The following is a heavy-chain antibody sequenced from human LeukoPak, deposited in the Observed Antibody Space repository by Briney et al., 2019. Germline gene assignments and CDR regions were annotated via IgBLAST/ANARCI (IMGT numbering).Heavy chain of an antibody. D-gene: IGHD3-10*01. J-gene: IGHJ5*02. V-gene: IGHV2-5*02. Sequence: SGPTLVKPTQTLTLTCTFSGFSLSTSGVGVGWIRQPPGKALEWLALIYWDDDKRYSPSLNSRLTITKDTSKNQVVLTMTNMDPVDTATYYCAHRAVPADYYRSGSYYRTPSYNWFDPWGQGALVTVSS. CDR2: IYWDDDK. CDR3: AHRAVPADYYRSGSYYRTPSYNWFDP. CDR1: GFSLSTSGVG.